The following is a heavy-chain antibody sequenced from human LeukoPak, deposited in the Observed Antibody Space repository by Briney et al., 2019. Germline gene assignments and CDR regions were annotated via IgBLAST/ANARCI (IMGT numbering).Heavy chain of an antibody. CDR2: ISDSGSST. J-gene: IGHJ4*02. CDR3: AKVRGDWDIEVVPAAPYFDS. D-gene: IGHD2-2*01. CDR1: GFTFSSYA. Sequence: GGSLRLSCAASGFTFSSYAMSWVRQAPGEGLEWVSAISDSGSSTNYADSVKGRFTISRANSKNTVFLQMNSLRSEDTAVYYCAKVRGDWDIEVVPAAPYFDSWGQGTLVTVSS. V-gene: IGHV3-23*01.